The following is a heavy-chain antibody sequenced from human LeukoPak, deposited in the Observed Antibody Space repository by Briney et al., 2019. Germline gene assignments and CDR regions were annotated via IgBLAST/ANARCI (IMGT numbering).Heavy chain of an antibody. CDR2: ISGSGDST. V-gene: IGHV3-23*01. Sequence: PGGSLRLSCAASGFTFSSYAMNWVRQAPGKGLEWVSVISGSGDSTNYADSVKGRFTISRDNSKNTLYLQMNSLRAEDTAVYFCARDRLQHYFDYWGQGTPVTVSS. J-gene: IGHJ4*02. D-gene: IGHD4-11*01. CDR1: GFTFSSYA. CDR3: ARDRLQHYFDY.